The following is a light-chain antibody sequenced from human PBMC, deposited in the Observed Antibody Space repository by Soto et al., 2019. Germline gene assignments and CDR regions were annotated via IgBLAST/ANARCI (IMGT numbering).Light chain of an antibody. J-gene: IGKJ5*01. V-gene: IGKV1-5*03. CDR1: QSISSW. CDR3: QHYNSYPIT. CDR2: KAS. Sequence: DIQMTQSPSTLSASVGDRVTITCRASQSISSWLAWYQQKPGKAPKSLIYKASSLESGFPSRFSDGGSGTEFTLTISSLQPDDFATYYCQHYNSYPITFGKGTRLEI.